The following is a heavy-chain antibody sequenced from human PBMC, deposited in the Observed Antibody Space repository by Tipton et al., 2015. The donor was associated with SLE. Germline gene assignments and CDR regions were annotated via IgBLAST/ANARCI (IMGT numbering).Heavy chain of an antibody. J-gene: IGHJ3*02. CDR2: ITPSGST. D-gene: IGHD3-10*01. CDR3: ARRGLAYYYGSGRALDI. Sequence: TLSLTCAVYGGSFNGYYWSWIRQPPGKGLEWIGEITPSGSTNCNPSLTSRVTLSVDTSKSQFSLDLTSVTAADTAVYYCARRGLAYYYGSGRALDIWGQGTMVTVSS. V-gene: IGHV4-34*01. CDR1: GGSFNGYY.